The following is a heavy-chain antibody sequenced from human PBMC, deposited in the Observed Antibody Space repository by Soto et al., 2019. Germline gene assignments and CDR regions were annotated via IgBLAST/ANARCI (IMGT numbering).Heavy chain of an antibody. V-gene: IGHV3-33*05. CDR2: TSYDGSNT. Sequence: GGSLRLSCVSSGFIFSTYGMHWVRQAPGEGLEWVAITSYDGSNTDYADSVKGRFTISRDNTKNTLYLQMNSLRAEDTAVYYCARGWQWEIPQGFAHWGQGTLVTVSS. D-gene: IGHD1-26*01. J-gene: IGHJ4*02. CDR3: ARGWQWEIPQGFAH. CDR1: GFIFSTYG.